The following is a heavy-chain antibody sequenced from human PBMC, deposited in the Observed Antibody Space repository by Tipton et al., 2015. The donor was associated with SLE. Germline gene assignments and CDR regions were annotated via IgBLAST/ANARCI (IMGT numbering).Heavy chain of an antibody. CDR1: GGSISGTYY. Sequence: LRLSCTVSGGSISGTYYWGWIRQPPGKGLEWIGSIYYRGSTYYNPSLKSRVTISVDTSKSQFSLKLCSVTATDTALYYCARATGSGTFTRFDPWGQGALVTVSS. V-gene: IGHV4-39*01. D-gene: IGHD3-10*01. CDR2: IYYRGST. J-gene: IGHJ5*02. CDR3: ARATGSGTFTRFDP.